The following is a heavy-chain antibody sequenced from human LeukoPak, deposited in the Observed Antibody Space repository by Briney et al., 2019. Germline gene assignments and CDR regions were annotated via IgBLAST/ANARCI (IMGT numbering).Heavy chain of an antibody. CDR1: GGTFSSYA. D-gene: IGHD4-17*01. CDR3: ARAYGDYVGNDY. CDR2: IIPIFGTA. V-gene: IGHV1-69*13. Sequence: SVKVSCKASGGTFSSYAISWVRQAPGQGLEWMGGIIPIFGTANYAQKFQGRVTITADESTSTAYMELSSLRSEDTAVYYCARAYGDYVGNDYWGQGTLVTVSS. J-gene: IGHJ4*02.